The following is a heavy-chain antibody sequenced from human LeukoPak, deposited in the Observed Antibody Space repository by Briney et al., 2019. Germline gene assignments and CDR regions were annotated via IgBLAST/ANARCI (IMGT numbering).Heavy chain of an antibody. CDR3: ARILSGSYGY. CDR2: IYHSGST. CDR1: GYSISSGYY. J-gene: IGHJ4*02. D-gene: IGHD1-26*01. Sequence: SETLSLICAVSGYSISSGYYWGWIRQPPGKGLEWIGSIYHSGSTYYNPSLKSRVTISVDTSKNQFSLKLSSVTAADTAVYYCARILSGSYGYWGQGTLVTVSS. V-gene: IGHV4-38-2*01.